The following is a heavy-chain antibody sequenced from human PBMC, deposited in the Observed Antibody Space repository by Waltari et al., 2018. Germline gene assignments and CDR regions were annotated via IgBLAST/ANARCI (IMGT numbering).Heavy chain of an antibody. CDR1: GFTFSSDG. Sequence: QVQLVESGGGVVQPGRSLRLSCAASGFTFSSDGMHWVRQAPGKGLEWVAVISYDGSNKYYADSVKGRFTISRDNSKNTLYLQMNSLRAEDTAVYYCAKEGSGLPFDYWGQGTLVTVSS. CDR3: AKEGSGLPFDY. V-gene: IGHV3-30*18. J-gene: IGHJ4*02. CDR2: ISYDGSNK. D-gene: IGHD3-10*01.